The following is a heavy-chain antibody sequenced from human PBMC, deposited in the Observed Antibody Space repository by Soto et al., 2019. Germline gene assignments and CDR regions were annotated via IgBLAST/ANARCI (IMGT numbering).Heavy chain of an antibody. J-gene: IGHJ4*02. CDR2: VWEDGSNE. D-gene: IGHD6-19*01. V-gene: IGHV3-33*01. CDR1: GFSFSDYG. Sequence: GGSLRLSCVASGFSFSDYGMNWVRQAPHEGLELVATVWEDGSNEYYADVVRGRFSISRDNSRNTLFLQMYSLTVDDTATYYCVTSSGYYWGQGTRVTVSS. CDR3: VTSSGYY.